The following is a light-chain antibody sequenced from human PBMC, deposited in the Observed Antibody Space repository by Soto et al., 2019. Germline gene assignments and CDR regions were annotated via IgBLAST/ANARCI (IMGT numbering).Light chain of an antibody. CDR2: EVS. CDR3: SSYTSSSTWL. Sequence: QSVLTQPASVSGSPGQSITISCTGTSSDVGGYNYVSWYQQHPGNAPKLMIDEVSNRPSGVSNRFSGSKSGNTASLTISGLQDEDEADYYCSSYTSSSTWLFGGGTKVTVL. V-gene: IGLV2-14*01. CDR1: SSDVGGYNY. J-gene: IGLJ3*02.